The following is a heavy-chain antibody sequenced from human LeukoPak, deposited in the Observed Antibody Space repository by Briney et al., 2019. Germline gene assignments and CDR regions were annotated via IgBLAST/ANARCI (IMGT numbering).Heavy chain of an antibody. J-gene: IGHJ3*02. CDR2: AKQDGSET. D-gene: IGHD3-22*01. CDR1: GFSFSNYW. Sequence: GGSLRLSCVASGFSFSNYWMSWVRQAPGKGLEWVGHAKQDGSETYYEDSVKGRFTVSRDNAKNSVFLQMNSLRVEDTAMYYCARDLPSSGYWYRDAFDIWGRGTMVTVSS. V-gene: IGHV3-7*01. CDR3: ARDLPSSGYWYRDAFDI.